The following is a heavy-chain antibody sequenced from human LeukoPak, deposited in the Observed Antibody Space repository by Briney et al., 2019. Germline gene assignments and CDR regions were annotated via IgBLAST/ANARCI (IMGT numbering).Heavy chain of an antibody. V-gene: IGHV4-4*07. CDR3: ARTRNYYGSGSYYQYFDY. CDR1: GGSISSYY. J-gene: IGHJ4*02. CDR2: IYTSGST. Sequence: SETLSLTCTVSGGSISSYYWSWIRQPAGKGLEWIGRIYTSGSTNYNPSLKSRVTMSVDTSKNQFSLKLSSVTAADTAVYYCARTRNYYGSGSYYQYFDYWGQGTLVTVSS. D-gene: IGHD3-10*01.